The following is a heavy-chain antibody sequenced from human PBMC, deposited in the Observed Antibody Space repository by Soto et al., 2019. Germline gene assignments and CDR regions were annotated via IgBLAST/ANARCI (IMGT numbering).Heavy chain of an antibody. D-gene: IGHD5-12*01. J-gene: IGHJ4*02. CDR3: ARLIGVVATIPPFHFDY. CDR1: GYSFTSYW. CDR2: IYPGDSDT. V-gene: IGHV5-51*01. Sequence: GESLKISCKGSGYSFTSYWIGWVRQMPGKGLEWMGIIYPGDSDTRYSPSFQGQVTISADKSISTAYLQWSSLKASDTAMYYCARLIGVVATIPPFHFDYWGQGTLVTVSS.